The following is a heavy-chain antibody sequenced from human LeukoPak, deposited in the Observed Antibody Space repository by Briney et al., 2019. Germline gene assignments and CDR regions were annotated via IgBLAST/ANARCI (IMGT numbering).Heavy chain of an antibody. V-gene: IGHV3-21*01. D-gene: IGHD4-23*01. Sequence: GGSLRLSCAASGFTFSSYSMNWVRQAPGKGLEWVSSISSSSSYIHYADSVKGRFTISRDNAKNSLYLQMNSLRAEDTAVYYCARATGGNSADYWGQGTLVTVSS. CDR3: ARATGGNSADY. CDR2: ISSSSSYI. J-gene: IGHJ4*02. CDR1: GFTFSSYS.